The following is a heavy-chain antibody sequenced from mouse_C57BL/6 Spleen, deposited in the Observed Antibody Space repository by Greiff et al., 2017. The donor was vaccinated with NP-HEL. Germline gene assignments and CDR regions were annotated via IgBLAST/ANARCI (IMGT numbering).Heavy chain of an antibody. D-gene: IGHD2-3*01. CDR3: ARGGDGYYVWFAY. CDR2: IDPNSGGT. Sequence: QVQLKQPGAELVKPGASVKLSCKASGYTFTSYWMHWVKQRPGRGLEWIGRIDPNSGGTKYTEKFKSKATLTVDKPSSTAYMQLSSLTSEDAAVYYCARGGDGYYVWFAYWGQGTLVTVSA. V-gene: IGHV1-72*01. CDR1: GYTFTSYW. J-gene: IGHJ3*01.